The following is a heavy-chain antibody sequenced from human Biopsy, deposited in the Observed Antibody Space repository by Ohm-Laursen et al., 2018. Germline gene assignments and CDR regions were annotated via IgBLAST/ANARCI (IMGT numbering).Heavy chain of an antibody. CDR2: ISYTGYT. D-gene: IGHD4-23*01. CDR3: ARGSNDFGGLYFPR. Sequence: SETLSLTCTVSGGSFTGHYWSWTRQPPGKGLEWIGHISYTGYTSYNASLKSRVTISVDTSRNHFSPRLSSLTAADTAVYYCARGSNDFGGLYFPRWGQGTLLTVSS. J-gene: IGHJ4*02. CDR1: GGSFTGHY. V-gene: IGHV4-59*11.